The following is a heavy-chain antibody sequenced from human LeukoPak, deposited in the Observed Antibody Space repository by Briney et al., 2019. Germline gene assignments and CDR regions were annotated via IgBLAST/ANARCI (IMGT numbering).Heavy chain of an antibody. CDR1: GFTFSSYA. CDR2: ISYDGSNK. V-gene: IGHV3-30-3*01. D-gene: IGHD3-3*01. J-gene: IGHJ3*02. CDR3: ARGEEWFMKDGAAFDI. Sequence: PGGSLRLSCAASGFTFSSYAMHWVRQAPGKGLEWVAVISYDGSNKYYADSVKGRFTISRDNSKNTLYLQMNSLRAEDTAVYYCARGEEWFMKDGAAFDIWGLGTMVTVSS.